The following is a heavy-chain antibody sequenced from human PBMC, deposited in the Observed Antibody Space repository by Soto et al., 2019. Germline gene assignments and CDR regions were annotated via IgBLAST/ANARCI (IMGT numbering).Heavy chain of an antibody. D-gene: IGHD3-22*01. CDR1: GFTFRNSW. CDR2: IKDDGNER. J-gene: IGHJ5*02. CDR3: ARDIDTSGHYNWFDP. V-gene: IGHV3-7*01. Sequence: PGGSLRLSCAASGFTFRNSWMTWVRQAPGKGLEWVANIKDDGNERKYVDSVKGRFTISREDSKKTVFLQMDSLRAEDTAVYYCARDIDTSGHYNWFDPWGQGTLVTVSS.